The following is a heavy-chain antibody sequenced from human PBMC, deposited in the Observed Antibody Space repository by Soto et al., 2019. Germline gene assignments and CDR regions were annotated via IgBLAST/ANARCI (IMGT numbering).Heavy chain of an antibody. CDR1: GGTFSSYA. V-gene: IGHV1-69*13. CDR2: IIPIFGTA. D-gene: IGHD3-22*01. CDR3: ARVRYSRITVRYNWFDP. J-gene: IGHJ5*02. Sequence: GASVKVSCKASGGTFSSYAISWVRQAPGQGLEWMGGIIPIFGTANYAQKFQGRVTITADESTSTAYMELSSLRSEDTAVYYCARVRYSRITVRYNWFDPWGQGTLVTVSS.